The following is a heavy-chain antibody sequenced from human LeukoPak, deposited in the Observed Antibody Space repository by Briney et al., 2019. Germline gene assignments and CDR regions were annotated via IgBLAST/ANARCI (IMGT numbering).Heavy chain of an antibody. CDR1: GGSISSYY. CDR2: IYYSGST. CDR3: ARASYYDFWSGYYYYGMDV. J-gene: IGHJ6*02. Sequence: SETLSLTCTVSGGSISSYYWSWIRQPPGKGLEWVGDIYYSGSTNYNPSLKRRVTISVDTSQNQFSLKLRSVTAADTAVYYCARASYYDFWSGYYYYGMDVWGQGTTVSVSS. V-gene: IGHV4-59*01. D-gene: IGHD3-3*01.